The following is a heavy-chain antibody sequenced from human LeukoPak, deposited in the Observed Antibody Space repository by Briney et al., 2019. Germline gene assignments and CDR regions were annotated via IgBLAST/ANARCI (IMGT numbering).Heavy chain of an antibody. D-gene: IGHD2-2*01. J-gene: IGHJ6*02. V-gene: IGHV3-48*01. CDR1: GFTFSSYS. CDR3: ARVVVVPAGLYYYYGMDV. Sequence: GGSLRLSCAASGFTFSSYSMNWVGQAPGKGLEWVSYISSSSSTVYYADSVKGRFTISRDNAKNSLYLQMNSLRAEDTAVYYCARVVVVPAGLYYYYGMDVWGQGTTVTVSS. CDR2: ISSSSSTV.